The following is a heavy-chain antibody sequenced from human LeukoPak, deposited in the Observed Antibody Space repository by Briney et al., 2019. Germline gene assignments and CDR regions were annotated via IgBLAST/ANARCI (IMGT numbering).Heavy chain of an antibody. CDR3: ARGPEYCSSTSCYLADYYMDV. CDR1: GYTFTGYY. D-gene: IGHD2-2*01. V-gene: IGHV1-2*02. Sequence: VASVKVSCKASGYTFTGYYMHWVRQAPGQGLEWMGWINPNSGGTNYAQKFQGRVTMTRNTSISTAYMELSSLRSEDTAVYYCARGPEYCSSTSCYLADYYMDVWGKGTTVTVSS. J-gene: IGHJ6*03. CDR2: INPNSGGT.